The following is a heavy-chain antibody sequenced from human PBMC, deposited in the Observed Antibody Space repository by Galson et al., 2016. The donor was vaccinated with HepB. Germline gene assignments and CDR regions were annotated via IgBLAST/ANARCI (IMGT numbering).Heavy chain of an antibody. J-gene: IGHJ6*02. Sequence: TLSLTCTLSGGSITSDHFYWSWLRQRPGKGLEWIGYIYYSGSTYYNPSLDGRVFTSVGSSERQFSLKMYGVTAADAAVYYCARSRPSPAWSFGQSRYGMDVWGQGTTVIVSS. CDR1: GGSITSDHFY. V-gene: IGHV4-31*03. CDR2: IYYSGST. CDR3: ARSRPSPAWSFGQSRYGMDV. D-gene: IGHD2-15*01.